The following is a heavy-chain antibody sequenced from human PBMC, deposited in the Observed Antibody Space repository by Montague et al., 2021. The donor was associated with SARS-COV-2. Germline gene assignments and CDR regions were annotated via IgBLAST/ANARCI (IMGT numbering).Heavy chain of an antibody. CDR3: ATQAGGFTSGFLDY. J-gene: IGHJ4*02. Sequence: SETLSLTCTVSGGSITSFYWSWVRQSPGKRMEWIGYIHHSWSTKYNPSLQSRVTMSLDTSRNQLSLKLSSVTAADTAIYYCATQAGGFTSGFLDYWGQGTLVTVSS. CDR1: GGSITSFY. CDR2: IHHSWST. V-gene: IGHV4-59*08. D-gene: IGHD6-13*01.